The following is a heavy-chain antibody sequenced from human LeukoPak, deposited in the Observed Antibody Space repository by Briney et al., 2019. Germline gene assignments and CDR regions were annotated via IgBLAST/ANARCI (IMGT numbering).Heavy chain of an antibody. V-gene: IGHV3-21*01. D-gene: IGHD6-13*01. Sequence: GGSLRLSCAASGFTFSSYSMNWVRQAPGKGLEWVSSISSSSSYIYYADSVKGRFTISRDNAKNSLYLQMNSLRAEDTAVYYCARAPPRAHSTYYYYMDVWGKGTTVTVSS. CDR2: ISSSSSYI. J-gene: IGHJ6*03. CDR1: GFTFSSYS. CDR3: ARAPPRAHSTYYYYMDV.